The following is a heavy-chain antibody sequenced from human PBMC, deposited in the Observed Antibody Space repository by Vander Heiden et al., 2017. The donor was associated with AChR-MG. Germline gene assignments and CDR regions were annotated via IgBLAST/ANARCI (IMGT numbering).Heavy chain of an antibody. Sequence: EVQLVESGGGLVKPGGSLRLSCAASGFTFSSYSMNWVRQAPGKGLEWVSSISSSSSYIYYADSVKGRFTISRDNAKNSLYLQMKSLRAEDTAVYYCARYDSSGRTARYWGQGTLVTVSS. CDR3: ARYDSSGRTARY. D-gene: IGHD3-22*01. J-gene: IGHJ4*02. V-gene: IGHV3-21*01. CDR1: GFTFSSYS. CDR2: ISSSSSYI.